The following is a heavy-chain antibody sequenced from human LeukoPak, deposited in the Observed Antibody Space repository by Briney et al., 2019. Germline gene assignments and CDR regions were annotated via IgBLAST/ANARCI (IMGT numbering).Heavy chain of an antibody. J-gene: IGHJ3*02. CDR2: ISSDGTTI. CDR1: GFTVSSYE. CDR3: GAARQYVGAFDI. Sequence: GGSLRLSCAASGFTVSSYEFYWVRQAPGKGLEWVSYISSDGTTIKYADSMKGRFTISRDDAKRSLYLQMNGLRADDMAIYYCGAARQYVGAFDIWGQGTVVTVSS. V-gene: IGHV3-48*03. D-gene: IGHD3-16*01.